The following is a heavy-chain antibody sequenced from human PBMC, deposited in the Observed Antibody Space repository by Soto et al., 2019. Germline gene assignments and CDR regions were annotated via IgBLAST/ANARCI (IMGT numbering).Heavy chain of an antibody. Sequence: EVQLLESGGGLVQPGGSLRLSCVASGLTFSSYAMSWVRQAPGKGLEWVSAISPRGDSTYYADSVKGHFTISRDNSKKTLYLQMDSLRAGDTAVYYCAIVARGYDLGIFEYWGQGTLVTVSS. J-gene: IGHJ4*02. CDR2: ISPRGDST. CDR1: GLTFSSYA. V-gene: IGHV3-23*01. CDR3: AIVARGYDLGIFEY. D-gene: IGHD5-12*01.